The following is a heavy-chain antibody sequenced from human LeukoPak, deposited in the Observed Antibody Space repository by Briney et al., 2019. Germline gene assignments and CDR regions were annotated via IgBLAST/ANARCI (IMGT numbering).Heavy chain of an antibody. J-gene: IGHJ6*02. Sequence: SETLSLTCTVSGGSISTFYWSWIRQPPGKGLEWIGSIYNSGTTYYNPSLKSRVTISVDTSKSQFSLKLSSVTAADTAVYYCARKTYGHYDVDVWGQGTTVTVSS. CDR2: IYNSGTT. V-gene: IGHV4-39*01. CDR1: GGSISTFY. CDR3: ARKTYGHYDVDV. D-gene: IGHD3-16*01.